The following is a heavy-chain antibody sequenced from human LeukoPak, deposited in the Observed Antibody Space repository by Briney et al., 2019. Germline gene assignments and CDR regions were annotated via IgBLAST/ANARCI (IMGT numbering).Heavy chain of an antibody. CDR2: IIPILGIA. CDR3: AREPYSSGWYDY. Sequence: SVKVSCKASGGTFSSYAISWVRQAPGQGLEWMGRIIPILGIANYAQKFQGRVTITADKSTSTAYMELSSLRSEDTAVYYCAREPYSSGWYDYWGQGTLVTVSS. J-gene: IGHJ4*02. V-gene: IGHV1-69*04. D-gene: IGHD6-19*01. CDR1: GGTFSSYA.